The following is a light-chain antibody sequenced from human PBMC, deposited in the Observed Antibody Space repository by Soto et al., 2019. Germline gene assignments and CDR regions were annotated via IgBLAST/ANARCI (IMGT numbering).Light chain of an antibody. CDR3: HQYHTSPIT. J-gene: IGKJ5*01. Sequence: ENVLTQSPGTLSLSPGDRATLSCRASQSFSSSYLAWYQQKPGQAPRLLIYGASIRATGIPDRFSGSGSGTDFTLTISRLEPEDFAVYYCHQYHTSPITFGQGTRLEIK. CDR1: QSFSSSY. CDR2: GAS. V-gene: IGKV3-20*01.